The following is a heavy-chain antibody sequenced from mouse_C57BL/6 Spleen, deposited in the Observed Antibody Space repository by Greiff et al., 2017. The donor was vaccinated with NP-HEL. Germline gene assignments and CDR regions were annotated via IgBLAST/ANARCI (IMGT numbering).Heavy chain of an antibody. CDR1: GYTFTSYW. D-gene: IGHD2-4*01. CDR3: ALYYDYDGLHFDY. V-gene: IGHV1-69*01. CDR2: IDPSDSYT. J-gene: IGHJ2*01. Sequence: QVQLKQPGAELVMPGASVKLSCKASGYTFTSYWMHWVKQRPGQGLEWIGEIDPSDSYTNYNQKFKGKSTLTVDKSSSTAYMQLSSLTSEDSAVYYCALYYDYDGLHFDYWGQGTTLTVSS.